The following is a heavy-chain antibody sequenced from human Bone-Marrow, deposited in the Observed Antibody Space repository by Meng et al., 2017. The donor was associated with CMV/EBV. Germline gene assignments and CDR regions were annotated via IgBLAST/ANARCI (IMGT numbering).Heavy chain of an antibody. V-gene: IGHV3-23*01. Sequence: GESLKISCAASGFTFSSYAMSWVRQAPGKGLEWVSAISGSGGSTYYADSVKGRFTISRDNAKNSLYLQMNSLRAEDTAVYYCAREAYPRFWSGYYGYYGMDVWGQGTTVTVSS. CDR1: GFTFSSYA. D-gene: IGHD3-3*01. CDR2: ISGSGGST. J-gene: IGHJ6*02. CDR3: AREAYPRFWSGYYGYYGMDV.